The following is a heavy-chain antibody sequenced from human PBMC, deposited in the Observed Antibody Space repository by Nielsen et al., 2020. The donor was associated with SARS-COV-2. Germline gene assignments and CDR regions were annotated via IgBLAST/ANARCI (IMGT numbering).Heavy chain of an antibody. CDR2: IYKSGRT. D-gene: IGHD1-26*01. Sequence: SETLSLTCTVSGGSITSGDYFWSWIRQPPGKGLEWIGYIYKSGRTSYNPSLKSRLTISVDTSKNQFSLKLSSVTAADTAVYYCVRVELLLEGVHWFDPWGQGTLVTVSS. CDR1: GGSITSGDYF. V-gene: IGHV4-30-4*01. CDR3: VRVELLLEGVHWFDP. J-gene: IGHJ5*02.